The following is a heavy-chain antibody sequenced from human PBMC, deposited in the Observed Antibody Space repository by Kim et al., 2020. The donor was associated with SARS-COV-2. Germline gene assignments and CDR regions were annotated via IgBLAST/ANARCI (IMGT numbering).Heavy chain of an antibody. V-gene: IGHV3-30-3*01. J-gene: IGHJ4*02. D-gene: IGHD5-18*01. CDR1: GFTFSSYA. CDR2: ISYDGSNK. CDR3: TNVGLSDTAMVTYVDY. Sequence: GGSLRLSCAASGFTFSSYAMHWVRQAPGKGLEWVAAISYDGSNKYYADSVKGRFTISRDNSKNTLYLQMNSLRAEDTAVYYCTNVGLSDTAMVTYVDYWGQGTLGTVSS.